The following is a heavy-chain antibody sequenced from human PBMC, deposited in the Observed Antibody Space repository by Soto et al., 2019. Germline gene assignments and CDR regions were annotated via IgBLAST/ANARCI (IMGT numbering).Heavy chain of an antibody. D-gene: IGHD1-26*01. CDR1: GDSVSSSSVT. CDR3: VRLIGNSWLDF. Sequence: SQTLSLTCAISGDSVSSSSVTWNWIRQSPSRGLEWLGRAYYRSKWYNDYAESVKSRITINPDTSKNQFSLHLNSVTPENTAVYYCVRLIGNSWLDFWGQGTLVTVSS. CDR2: AYYRSKWYN. V-gene: IGHV6-1*01. J-gene: IGHJ5*01.